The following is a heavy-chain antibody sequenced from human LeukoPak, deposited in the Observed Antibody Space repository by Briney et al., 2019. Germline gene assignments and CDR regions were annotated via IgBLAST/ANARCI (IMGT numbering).Heavy chain of an antibody. Sequence: PRASVKVSRKASGYTFTGYYMHWMRQAPGQGLEWMGWINPNSGGTNYAQKFQGRVTMTRDTSISTAYMELSRLRSDDTAVYYCTRFLEWFPDYWGQGTLVTVSS. J-gene: IGHJ4*02. CDR2: INPNSGGT. V-gene: IGHV1-2*02. CDR3: TRFLEWFPDY. D-gene: IGHD3-3*01. CDR1: GYTFTGYY.